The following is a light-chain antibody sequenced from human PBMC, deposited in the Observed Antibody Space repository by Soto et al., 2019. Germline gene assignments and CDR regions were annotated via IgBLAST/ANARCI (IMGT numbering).Light chain of an antibody. CDR3: QQYGNSPLT. CDR2: GAS. V-gene: IGKV3-20*01. J-gene: IGKJ1*01. Sequence: EIVLTQSPGTLSLSPGERATLSCRASQSVSSSYLAWYQQKPGQAPRLLIYGASSRATGIPDRFSGSGSGTEFTLTLSRLEPEDFAVYYCQQYGNSPLTFGQGTKVEIK. CDR1: QSVSSSY.